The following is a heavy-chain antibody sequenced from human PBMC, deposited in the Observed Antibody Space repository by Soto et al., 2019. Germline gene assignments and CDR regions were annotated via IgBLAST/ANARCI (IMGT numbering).Heavy chain of an antibody. CDR3: ARKDKSGYFNWFDP. Sequence: GESLKISCRTSGYRFTSYWIAWVRQMPGKGLWWMGIIFPSDSDTRYSPSFQGQVTISADRSTSTVFLQWASLKASDTAVYFCARKDKSGYFNWFDPWGQGTLVTVSS. J-gene: IGHJ5*02. D-gene: IGHD3-22*01. CDR1: GYRFTSYW. V-gene: IGHV5-51*01. CDR2: IFPSDSDT.